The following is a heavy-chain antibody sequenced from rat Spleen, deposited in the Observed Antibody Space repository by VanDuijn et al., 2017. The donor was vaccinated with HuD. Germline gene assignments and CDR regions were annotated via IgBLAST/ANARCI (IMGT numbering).Heavy chain of an antibody. J-gene: IGHJ3*01. CDR3: ARPGLHAPVLNWFAY. D-gene: IGHD3-8*01. CDR1: GFTFNNYW. CDR2: ITNTGGSS. V-gene: IGHV5-31*01. Sequence: EVQLVESGGGLVQPGRSLKLSCVASGFTFNNYWMTWIRQAPGKGLEWVASITNTGGSSYYPDSVKGRFTISRDNAENTVYLQMNSLKSEDTATYYCARPGLHAPVLNWFAYWGQGTLVTVSS.